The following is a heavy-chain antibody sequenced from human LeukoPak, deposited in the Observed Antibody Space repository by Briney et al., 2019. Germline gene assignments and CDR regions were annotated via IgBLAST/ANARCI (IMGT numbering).Heavy chain of an antibody. V-gene: IGHV1-18*01. CDR2: ISAYNGNT. D-gene: IGHD3-10*01. CDR1: GYTFTSYG. J-gene: IGHJ4*02. Sequence: ASVKVSCKASGYTFTSYGISWVRQAPGQGLEWMGWISAYNGNTNYPQKLQGRVTMTTDTSTSTAYMELRSLRSDDTAVYYRARDLTHYYGSGSYPAPVDYWGQGTLVTVSS. CDR3: ARDLTHYYGSGSYPAPVDY.